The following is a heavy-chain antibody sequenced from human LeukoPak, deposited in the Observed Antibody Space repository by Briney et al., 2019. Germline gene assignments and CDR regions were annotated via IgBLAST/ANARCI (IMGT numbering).Heavy chain of an antibody. CDR2: INHSGST. CDR3: ARVVVVAAGHDY. J-gene: IGHJ4*02. CDR1: GGSFSGYY. Sequence: KPSETLSLTCAVYGGSFSGYYWSWIRQPPGKGVGWIGEINHSGSTNYNPSLKSRVTISVDTSKNQFSLKLSSVTAADTAVYYCARVVVVAAGHDYWGQGTLVTVSS. V-gene: IGHV4-34*01. D-gene: IGHD2-15*01.